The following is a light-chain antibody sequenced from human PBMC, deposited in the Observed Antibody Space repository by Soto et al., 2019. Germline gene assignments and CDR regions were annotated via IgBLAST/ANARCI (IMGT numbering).Light chain of an antibody. J-gene: IGKJ4*02. Sequence: EIVLTQSPGTLSLSPGERATLSCRASQSVSSNYLAWYQQKPGQAPRLLIYGASNKATGIPDRFSGRGSGTDFSLIISRLEPEDFAVYYCQQYGRSSLTFGGGTKVDIK. V-gene: IGKV3-20*01. CDR2: GAS. CDR3: QQYGRSSLT. CDR1: QSVSSNY.